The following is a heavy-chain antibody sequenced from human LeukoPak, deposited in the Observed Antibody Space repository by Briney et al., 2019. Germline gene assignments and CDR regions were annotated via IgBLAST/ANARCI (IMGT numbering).Heavy chain of an antibody. CDR3: ARATWRYYFDY. CDR1: GFTVSSNY. CDR2: IYSGGST. D-gene: IGHD3-3*01. Sequence: PGGSLRLSCAASGFTVSSNYMSWVRRAPGKGLEWVSVIYSGGSTYYADSVKGRFTISRDNSKNTLYLQMNSLRAEDTAVYYCARATWRYYFDYWGQGTLVTVSS. J-gene: IGHJ4*02. V-gene: IGHV3-66*01.